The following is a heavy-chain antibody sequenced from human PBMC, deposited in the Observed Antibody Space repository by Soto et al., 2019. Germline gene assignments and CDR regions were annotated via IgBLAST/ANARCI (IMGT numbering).Heavy chain of an antibody. D-gene: IGHD4-17*01. CDR1: GYTFTGYY. CDR3: ARDTVSHYYYYGMDV. Sequence: QVQLVQSGAEVKKPGASVKVSCKASGYTFTGYYMHWVRQAPGQGLEWMGWINPNSGGTNYAQKFQGRVTMTRDTSISTAHMELSRLRSDDTAVYYCARDTVSHYYYYGMDVWGQGTTVTVSS. V-gene: IGHV1-2*02. J-gene: IGHJ6*02. CDR2: INPNSGGT.